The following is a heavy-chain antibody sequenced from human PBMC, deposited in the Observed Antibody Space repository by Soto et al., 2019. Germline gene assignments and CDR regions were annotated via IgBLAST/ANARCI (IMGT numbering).Heavy chain of an antibody. CDR2: IYYSGST. J-gene: IGHJ5*02. CDR3: ARHRGNFDWFDP. Sequence: QVQLQESGPGLVKPSETLSLTCTVSGGSISSYYWNWIRQPPGKGLEWIGYIYYSGSTNYNPSLKSRVTISVDTSKNQFSLKVSSVTAADTAVYYCARHRGNFDWFDPWGQGALVTVSS. D-gene: IGHD3-16*01. V-gene: IGHV4-59*08. CDR1: GGSISSYY.